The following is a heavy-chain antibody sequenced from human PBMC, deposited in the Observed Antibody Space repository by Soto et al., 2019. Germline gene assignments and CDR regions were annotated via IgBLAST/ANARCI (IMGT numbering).Heavy chain of an antibody. Sequence: QVQLQESGPGLVKPSQTLSLTCTVSGGSISSGGYYWSWIRQHPGKGLEWIGSIYYSGSTYYNPSLKIRFTISVDTSKNQFSLKLSSVTAADTAVYYCARWGGDTAMFTGRGGLDPWGQGTLVTVSS. CDR1: GGSISSGGYY. CDR3: ARWGGDTAMFTGRGGLDP. D-gene: IGHD5-18*01. J-gene: IGHJ5*02. CDR2: IYYSGST. V-gene: IGHV4-31*03.